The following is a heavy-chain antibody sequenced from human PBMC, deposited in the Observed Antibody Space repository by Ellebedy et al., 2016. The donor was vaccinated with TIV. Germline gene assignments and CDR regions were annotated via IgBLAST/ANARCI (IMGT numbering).Heavy chain of an antibody. J-gene: IGHJ4*02. Sequence: GESLKISCAASGFTFRDYYMSWIRQAPGKGLEWVSSISSSSSYIYYADSVKGRFTISRDNAKNSLYLQMNSLRAEDTAVYYCARDNRLIREVDYWGQGTLVTVSS. CDR3: ARDNRLIREVDY. D-gene: IGHD3-22*01. V-gene: IGHV3-11*06. CDR1: GFTFRDYY. CDR2: ISSSSSYI.